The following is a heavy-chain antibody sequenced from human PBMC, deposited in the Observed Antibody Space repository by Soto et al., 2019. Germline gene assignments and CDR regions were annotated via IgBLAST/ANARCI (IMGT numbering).Heavy chain of an antibody. CDR3: VTGGDGYRFDY. J-gene: IGHJ4*02. CDR1: GESINNDY. V-gene: IGHV4-59*01. CDR2: IFYSGST. Sequence: PSETLSLTCTVSGESINNDYWSWIRQPPGRGLEWIGYIFYSGSTNYNPSLKSRVTMSVDRSKNHFSLKLTSATAADTAVYYCVTGGDGYRFDYWGQGTLVTVSS. D-gene: IGHD2-21*02.